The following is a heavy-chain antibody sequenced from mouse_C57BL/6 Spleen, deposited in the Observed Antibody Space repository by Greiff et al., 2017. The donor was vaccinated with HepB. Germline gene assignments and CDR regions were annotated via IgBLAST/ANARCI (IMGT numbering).Heavy chain of an antibody. CDR2: INPNYGTT. Sequence: VQLKQSGPELVKPGASVKISCKASGYSFTDYNMNWVKQSNGKSLEWIGVINPNYGTTSYNQKFKGKATLTVDQSSSTAYMQLNSLTSEDSAVYYCAASSYVSGYFDVWGTGTTVTVSS. CDR3: AASSYVSGYFDV. CDR1: GYSFTDYN. J-gene: IGHJ1*03. D-gene: IGHD1-1*01. V-gene: IGHV1-39*01.